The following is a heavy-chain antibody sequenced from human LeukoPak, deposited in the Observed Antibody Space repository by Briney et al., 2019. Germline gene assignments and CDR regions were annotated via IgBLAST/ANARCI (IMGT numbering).Heavy chain of an antibody. CDR1: GFTFRRHA. Sequence: GGSLRLSCAASGFTFRRHAMSWVRQAPGPGLEAVSAISGIGCRTYYAHSVKGRFTIPRDNSENTLFLQMNSLRAEDTAVYYCATEAQYCGGDCYSAPFDYWGQGTLVTVSS. CDR2: ISGIGCRT. J-gene: IGHJ4*02. V-gene: IGHV3-23*01. CDR3: ATEAQYCGGDCYSAPFDY. D-gene: IGHD2-21*02.